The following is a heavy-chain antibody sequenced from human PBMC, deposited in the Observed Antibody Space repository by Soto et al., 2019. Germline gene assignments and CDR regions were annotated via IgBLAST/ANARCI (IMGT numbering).Heavy chain of an antibody. CDR3: ARDGDYDILTGYYYYYYYGMDV. Sequence: PGGSLRLSCAASGFTFSSYGMHWVRQAPGKGLEWVAVIWYDGSNKYYADSVKGRFTISRDNSKNTLYLQMNSLRAEDTAVYYCARDGDYDILTGYYYYYYYGMDVWGQGTTVTVSS. J-gene: IGHJ6*02. V-gene: IGHV3-33*01. CDR2: IWYDGSNK. D-gene: IGHD3-9*01. CDR1: GFTFSSYG.